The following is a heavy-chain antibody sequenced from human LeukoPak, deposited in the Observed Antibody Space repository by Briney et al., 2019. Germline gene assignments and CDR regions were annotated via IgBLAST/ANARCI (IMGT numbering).Heavy chain of an antibody. V-gene: IGHV3-9*01. CDR3: ATSLYMVRGVIITAPDY. CDR2: INWNSGSI. J-gene: IGHJ4*02. CDR1: GFTFDDYA. D-gene: IGHD3-10*01. Sequence: GGSLRLSCIASGFTFDDYAMHWLRQVPGKGLEWISGINWNSGSIGYADSVKGRFTISRDNAKNSLYLQMNSLRAEDTAVYYCATSLYMVRGVIITAPDYWGQGTLVTVSS.